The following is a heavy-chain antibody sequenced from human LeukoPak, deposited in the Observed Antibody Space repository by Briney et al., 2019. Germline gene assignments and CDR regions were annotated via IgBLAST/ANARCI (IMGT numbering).Heavy chain of an antibody. V-gene: IGHV1-2*02. CDR2: INPNSGGT. CDR3: ARDDSSYCSSTSCLGNWFDP. D-gene: IGHD2-2*01. Sequence: ASVKVPCKASGYTFTGYYMHWVRQAPGQGLEWMGWINPNSGGTNYAQKFQGRVTMTRDTSISTAYMELSRLRSDDTAVYYCARDDSSYCSSTSCLGNWFDPWGQGTLVTVSP. J-gene: IGHJ5*02. CDR1: GYTFTGYY.